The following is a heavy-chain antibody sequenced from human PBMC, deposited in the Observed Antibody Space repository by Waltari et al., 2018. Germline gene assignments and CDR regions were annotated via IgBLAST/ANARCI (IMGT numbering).Heavy chain of an antibody. V-gene: IGHV3-21*01. CDR2: IRSSTTYI. J-gene: IGHJ4*02. Sequence: EVQLVESGGGLVKPGGSLRLSCGAPGFSFSRYSMNWVRQAPGGGGVWVSSIRSSTTYIHYADSVKGRFTISRDNANNSLYLQMNSLRVEDTAVYYCVSGGWGFYFDYWGQGTVVTVSS. CDR1: GFSFSRYS. CDR3: VSGGWGFYFDY. D-gene: IGHD7-27*01.